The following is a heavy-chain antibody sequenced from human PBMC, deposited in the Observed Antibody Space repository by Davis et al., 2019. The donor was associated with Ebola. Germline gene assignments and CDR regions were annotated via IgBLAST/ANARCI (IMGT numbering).Heavy chain of an antibody. V-gene: IGHV4-39*07. CDR3: ARGLSGWHPHDAFDI. J-gene: IGHJ3*02. Sequence: GSLRLSCTVSGGSISSSSYYWGWIRQPPGKGLEWIGSNYYSGSTNYNPSLKSRVTISVDTSKNQFSLKLSSVTAADTAVYYCARGLSGWHPHDAFDIWGQGTMVTVSS. CDR2: NYYSGST. D-gene: IGHD6-19*01. CDR1: GGSISSSSYY.